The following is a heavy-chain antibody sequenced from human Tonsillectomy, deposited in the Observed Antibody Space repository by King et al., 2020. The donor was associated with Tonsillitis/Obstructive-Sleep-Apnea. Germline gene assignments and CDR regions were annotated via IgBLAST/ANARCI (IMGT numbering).Heavy chain of an antibody. Sequence: VQLVESGGGVVQPGRSLRLSCAASGFTFSSYAMHWVRQAPGKGLEWVAVISYDGSNKYYADSVKGRFTISRDNSKNTLYLQMNSLRAEDTAVYYCARGQEDIVVGPGATRVNGVAFDIWGQGTMVTVSS. V-gene: IGHV3-30*04. D-gene: IGHD2-2*01. CDR2: ISYDGSNK. J-gene: IGHJ3*02. CDR3: ARGQEDIVVGPGATRVNGVAFDI. CDR1: GFTFSSYA.